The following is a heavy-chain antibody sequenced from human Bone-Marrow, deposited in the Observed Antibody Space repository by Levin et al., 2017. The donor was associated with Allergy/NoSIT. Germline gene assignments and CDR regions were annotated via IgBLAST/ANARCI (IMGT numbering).Heavy chain of an antibody. D-gene: IGHD6-19*01. Sequence: GVSLRLSCKGSGYSFTSYWISWVRQMPGKGLEWMGRIDPSDAYTNYSPAFQGHVTISADTSINTAYLQWSSLKSSDTAMYYCARRLSSGWYSVDYWGQGTLVTVSS. J-gene: IGHJ4*02. CDR2: IDPSDAYT. CDR1: GYSFTSYW. CDR3: ARRLSSGWYSVDY. V-gene: IGHV5-10-1*01.